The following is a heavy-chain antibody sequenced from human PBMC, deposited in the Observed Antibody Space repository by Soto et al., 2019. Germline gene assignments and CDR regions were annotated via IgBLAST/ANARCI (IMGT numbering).Heavy chain of an antibody. Sequence: GGSLSLSCAASGFTFSRYWMNWVRQAPGKGLEWVADINPDGSEKYYVDSVKGRFTISRDNAKNSLYLQMNSLRAEDTAVYYCVGLAYWAQRTLVPVSS. CDR1: GFTFSRYW. D-gene: IGHD2-8*02. V-gene: IGHV3-7*01. CDR2: INPDGSEK. J-gene: IGHJ4*02. CDR3: VGLAY.